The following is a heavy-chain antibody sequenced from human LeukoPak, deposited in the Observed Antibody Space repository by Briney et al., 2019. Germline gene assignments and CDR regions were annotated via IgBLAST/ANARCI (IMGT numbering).Heavy chain of an antibody. Sequence: GGSLRLSCAASGFTFSSYAMHWVRQAPGKGLEWVAVISYDGSNKYYAVSVKGRFTISRDNSKNTLYLQMNSLRAEDMAVYYCARGRWIQLWLAGGDYFDYWGQGTLVTVSS. CDR3: ARGRWIQLWLAGGDYFDY. CDR1: GFTFSSYA. CDR2: ISYDGSNK. J-gene: IGHJ4*02. D-gene: IGHD5-18*01. V-gene: IGHV3-30*04.